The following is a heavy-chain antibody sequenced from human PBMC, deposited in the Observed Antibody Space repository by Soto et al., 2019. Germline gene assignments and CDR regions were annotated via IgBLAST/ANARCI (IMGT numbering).Heavy chain of an antibody. J-gene: IGHJ6*03. CDR1: GFTFSSYG. Sequence: GGSLRLSCAASGFTFSSYGMHWVRQAPGKGLEWVAVISYDGSNKYYADSVKGRFTISRDNSKNTLYLQMNSLRAEDTAVYYCAKMYYDFWSGYSFYPRDYYYYMDVWGKGTTVTVSS. D-gene: IGHD3-3*01. CDR2: ISYDGSNK. V-gene: IGHV3-30*18. CDR3: AKMYYDFWSGYSFYPRDYYYYMDV.